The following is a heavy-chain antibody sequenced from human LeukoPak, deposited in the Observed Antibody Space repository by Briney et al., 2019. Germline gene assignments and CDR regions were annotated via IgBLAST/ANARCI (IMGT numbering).Heavy chain of an antibody. D-gene: IGHD3-22*01. CDR1: GFTFSNAW. CDR3: TTGGDSSGYYPHGY. CDR2: IKSKTDGGTT. J-gene: IGHJ4*02. Sequence: PGGSLRLSCAASGFTFSNAWMSWVRQAPGKGLEWVGRIKSKTDGGTTDYAAPVKGRFTISRDDSKNTLYLQMNSLKTEDTAVYYCTTGGDSSGYYPHGYWGQGTLVTVSS. V-gene: IGHV3-15*01.